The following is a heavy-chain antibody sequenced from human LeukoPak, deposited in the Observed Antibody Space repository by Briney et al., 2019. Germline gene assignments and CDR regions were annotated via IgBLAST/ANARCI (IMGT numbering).Heavy chain of an antibody. CDR2: IKQVESDN. D-gene: IGHD2-2*01. Sequence: GESLTLSCAVSGFTFSNYWMSWLRQAPGKGLQWVASIKQVESDNYYVGSVKGLFTISSDNAKKSLCLQMNSLRAEDTAVYYCARDNRDIAVVPAAMGDYYDYGMDVWGQGTTVTVSS. J-gene: IGHJ6*02. CDR3: ARDNRDIAVVPAAMGDYYDYGMDV. V-gene: IGHV3-7*05. CDR1: GFTFSNYW.